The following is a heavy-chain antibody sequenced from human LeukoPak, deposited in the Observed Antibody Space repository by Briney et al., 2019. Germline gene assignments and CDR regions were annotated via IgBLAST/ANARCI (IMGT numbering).Heavy chain of an antibody. CDR3: AKGGSWYRPTFFDY. J-gene: IGHJ4*02. CDR1: GFTFSSYG. V-gene: IGHV3-23*01. CDR2: ISGSGGST. Sequence: GGTLRLSCAASGFTFSSYGMSWVRQAPGKGLEWVSAISGSGGSTYYADSVKGRFTISRDNSKNTMYLRMNGLRAEDTAVYYCAKGGSWYRPTFFDYWGQGTLVTVSS. D-gene: IGHD6-13*01.